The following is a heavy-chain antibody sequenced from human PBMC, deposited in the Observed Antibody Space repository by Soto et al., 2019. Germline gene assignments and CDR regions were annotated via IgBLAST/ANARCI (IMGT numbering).Heavy chain of an antibody. Sequence: SLRLSCAASGLTISNAWMNWVRQAPGKGLEWVGRIKTNTEGGTTDYAAAVKGRFTVSRDDSKNTLYLQMNSLKTEDTAVYYCTTGSVEGVWGQGTTVTVS. J-gene: IGHJ6*02. CDR2: IKTNTEGGTT. V-gene: IGHV3-15*07. D-gene: IGHD2-15*01. CDR3: TTGSVEGV. CDR1: GLTISNAW.